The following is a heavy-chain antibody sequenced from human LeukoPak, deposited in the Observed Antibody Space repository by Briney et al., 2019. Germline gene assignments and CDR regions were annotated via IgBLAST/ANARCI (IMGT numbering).Heavy chain of an antibody. Sequence: PGGSLRLSCAASGFTFSSYGMHWVRQAPGKGQEWVAVIWYDGSNKYYADSVKGRFTISRDNSKNTLYLQMNSLRAEDTAVYYCARDEAVAGPYDYWGQGTLVTVSS. CDR2: IWYDGSNK. D-gene: IGHD6-19*01. CDR3: ARDEAVAGPYDY. CDR1: GFTFSSYG. J-gene: IGHJ4*02. V-gene: IGHV3-33*01.